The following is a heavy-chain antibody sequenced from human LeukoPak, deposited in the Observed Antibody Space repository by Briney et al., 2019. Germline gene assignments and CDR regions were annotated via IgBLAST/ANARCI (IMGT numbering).Heavy chain of an antibody. D-gene: IGHD2-2*01. CDR1: GGSISSYY. CDR3: ARQGPYCSSTSCQNWFDP. V-gene: IGHV4-59*01. CDR2: IYYSGST. J-gene: IGHJ5*02. Sequence: SETLSLTCTVSGGSISSYYWSWIRQPPGKGLEWIGYIYYSGSTNYNPSLKSRVTISVDTSKNQFSLKLSSVTAADTAVYYCARQGPYCSSTSCQNWFDPWGQGTLVTVSS.